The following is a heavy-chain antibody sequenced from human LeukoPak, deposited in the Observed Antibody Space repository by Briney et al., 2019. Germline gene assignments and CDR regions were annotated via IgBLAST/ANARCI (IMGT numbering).Heavy chain of an antibody. J-gene: IGHJ3*02. D-gene: IGHD3-10*01. CDR3: ARDTDYYGSGRPGGAFDI. CDR2: IYSGGST. CDR1: GFTFSSSA. Sequence: GGSLRLSCAASGFTFSSSAMNWVRQAPGKGLEWVSVIYSGGSTYYADSVKGRFTISRDNSKNTLYLQMNSLRAEDTAVYYCARDTDYYGSGRPGGAFDIWGQGTMVTVSS. V-gene: IGHV3-53*01.